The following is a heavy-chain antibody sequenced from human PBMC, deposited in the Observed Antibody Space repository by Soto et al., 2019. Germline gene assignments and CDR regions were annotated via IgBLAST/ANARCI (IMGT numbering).Heavy chain of an antibody. Sequence: GGSLRLSCAASGLTFNNYAMNWVRQSPEKGLEWVSIIYSGGSTYYADSVKGRFTISRDNSKNTLYLQMNSLRAEDTAVYYCARESIVGATNTFDYWGQGTLVTVSS. CDR3: ARESIVGATNTFDY. J-gene: IGHJ4*02. CDR1: GLTFNNYA. CDR2: IYSGGST. V-gene: IGHV3-66*01. D-gene: IGHD1-26*01.